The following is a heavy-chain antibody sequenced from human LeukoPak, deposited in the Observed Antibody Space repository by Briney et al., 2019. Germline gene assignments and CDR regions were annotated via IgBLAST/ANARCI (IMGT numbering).Heavy chain of an antibody. D-gene: IGHD6-13*01. CDR1: GGSISSYY. V-gene: IGHV4-59*01. J-gene: IGHJ4*02. Sequence: NPSETLSLTCTVSGGSISSYYWSWIRQPPGKGLEWIGYIYYSGSTNYNPSLKSRVTISVDTSKNQFSLKLSSVTAADTAVYYCARVASSSWYQPSYFDYWGQGTLVTVSS. CDR2: IYYSGST. CDR3: ARVASSSWYQPSYFDY.